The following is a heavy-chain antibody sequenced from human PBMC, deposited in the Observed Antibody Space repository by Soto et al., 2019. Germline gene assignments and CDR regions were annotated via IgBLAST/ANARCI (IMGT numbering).Heavy chain of an antibody. D-gene: IGHD3-22*01. CDR3: ARQGIRASMIVVAHDY. CDR2: IYYSGST. J-gene: IGHJ4*02. Sequence: SETLSLTCTVSGGSISSSSYYWGWIRQPPGKGLEWIGSIYYSGSTYYNPSLKSRFTISVDTSKNQFSLKLSSVTAADTAVYYCARQGIRASMIVVAHDYWGQGTLVTVSS. CDR1: GGSISSSSYY. V-gene: IGHV4-39*01.